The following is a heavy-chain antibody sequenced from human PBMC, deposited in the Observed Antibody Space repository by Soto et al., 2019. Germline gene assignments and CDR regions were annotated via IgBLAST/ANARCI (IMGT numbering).Heavy chain of an antibody. CDR2: ISSSSSTI. J-gene: IGHJ5*02. Sequence: SLRLSCAASGFTFSSYIMNWVRQAPGKGLEWVSYISSSSSTIYYADSVKGRFTISRDNAKNSLYLQMNSLRAEDTAVYYCARDQGGYGSHLNWFDPWGQGTLVTVSS. CDR3: ARDQGGYGSHLNWFDP. D-gene: IGHD5-12*01. V-gene: IGHV3-48*04. CDR1: GFTFSSYI.